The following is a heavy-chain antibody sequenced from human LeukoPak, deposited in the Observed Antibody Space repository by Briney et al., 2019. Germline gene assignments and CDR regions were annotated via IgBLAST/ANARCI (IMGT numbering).Heavy chain of an antibody. CDR3: ARAQGSGYDPYYYYGMDV. J-gene: IGHJ6*02. CDR2: IYSGGST. Sequence: GGSMRLSCAASGFTVSSNYMSWVRQAPGKGLEWVSVIYSGGSTYYADSVKGRFTISRDNSKNTLYLQMNSLRAEDTAVYYCARAQGSGYDPYYYYGMDVWGQGTTVTVSS. V-gene: IGHV3-53*01. CDR1: GFTVSSNY. D-gene: IGHD5-12*01.